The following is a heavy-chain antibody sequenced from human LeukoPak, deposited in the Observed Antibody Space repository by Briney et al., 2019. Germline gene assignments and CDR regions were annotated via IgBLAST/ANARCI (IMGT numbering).Heavy chain of an antibody. CDR1: DFTFGDYA. CDR3: TRVDCSRTSCYYGMDV. D-gene: IGHD2-2*01. Sequence: GGSLRLSCTASDFTFGDYAMTWFRQAPGKGLEWVGFIRSKAFGGTTEYAASVKGRFTISRDDSKSIAYLQMNSLKTEDTAVYFCTRVDCSRTSCYYGMDVWGQGTTVTVSS. J-gene: IGHJ6*02. CDR2: IRSKAFGGTT. V-gene: IGHV3-49*03.